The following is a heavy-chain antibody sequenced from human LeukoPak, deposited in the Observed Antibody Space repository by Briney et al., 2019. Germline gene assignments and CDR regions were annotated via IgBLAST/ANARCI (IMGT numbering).Heavy chain of an antibody. Sequence: GGSLRLSCVASGFTFSSYSMNWVRQAPGEGLEWVSIMSASGGTTFYADSVKGRFTISRDNSKNTLYLQMNSLGADDTAVYYCAKGGSGSYYGFDYWGQGTLVTVSS. CDR1: GFTFSSYS. V-gene: IGHV3-23*01. J-gene: IGHJ4*02. D-gene: IGHD1-26*01. CDR2: MSASGGTT. CDR3: AKGGSGSYYGFDY.